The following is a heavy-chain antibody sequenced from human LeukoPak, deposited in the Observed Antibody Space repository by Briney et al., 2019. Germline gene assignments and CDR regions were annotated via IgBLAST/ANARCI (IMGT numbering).Heavy chain of an antibody. CDR3: ARAYYDFRSGYYRNYFDY. CDR1: GFTFSSYW. Sequence: GGSLRLSCAASGFTFSSYWMSWVRQAPGKGLEWVANIKQDGSEKYYVDSVKGRFTISRDNAKNSLYLQMNSLRAEDTAVYYCARAYYDFRSGYYRNYFDYWGQGTLVTVSS. CDR2: IKQDGSEK. V-gene: IGHV3-7*01. J-gene: IGHJ4*02. D-gene: IGHD3-3*01.